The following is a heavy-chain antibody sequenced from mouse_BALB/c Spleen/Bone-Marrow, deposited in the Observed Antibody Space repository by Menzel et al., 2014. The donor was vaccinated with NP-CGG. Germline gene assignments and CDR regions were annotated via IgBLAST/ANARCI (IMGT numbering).Heavy chain of an antibody. CDR3: SRDSGDY. J-gene: IGHJ2*01. V-gene: IGHV14-3*02. Sequence: VQLQQSGAELVKPGASVKLSCTASGFNIKDTYIHWVEQRPEQGLEWIGRIGPANENTKYDPKFQDKATITADTSSNTAYLQLSSLTSHFPSFSYSSRDSGDYWGLGTTLTVSS. D-gene: IGHD3-3*01. CDR2: IGPANENT. CDR1: GFNIKDTY.